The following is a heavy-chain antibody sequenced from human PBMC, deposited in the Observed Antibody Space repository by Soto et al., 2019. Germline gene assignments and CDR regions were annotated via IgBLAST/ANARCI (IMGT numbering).Heavy chain of an antibody. D-gene: IGHD2-8*01. CDR3: ARDLASSSTNYFDS. Sequence: NPGGSLRLSCEASGFPFSDYYMSWIRQAPGKGLEWLAYISGGSDYINSAQSVKGRFTISRDNARASLFLQMDDLRVDDTAMYYCARDLASSSTNYFDSWGQGTLVTVSS. V-gene: IGHV3-11*06. CDR1: GFPFSDYY. J-gene: IGHJ4*02. CDR2: ISGGSDYI.